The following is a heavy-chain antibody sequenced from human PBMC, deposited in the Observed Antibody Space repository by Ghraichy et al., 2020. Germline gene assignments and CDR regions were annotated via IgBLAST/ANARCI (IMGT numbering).Heavy chain of an antibody. CDR2: ISSSSSTI. CDR1: GFTFSSYS. J-gene: IGHJ6*02. CDR3: ARERLVRGMYLKIPYYYGMDV. D-gene: IGHD3-10*01. V-gene: IGHV3-48*02. Sequence: GGSLRLSCAASGFTFSSYSMNWVRQAPGKGLEWVSYISSSSSTIYYADSVKGRFTISRDNAKNSLYLQMNSLRDEDTAVYYCARERLVRGMYLKIPYYYGMDVWGQGTTVTVSS.